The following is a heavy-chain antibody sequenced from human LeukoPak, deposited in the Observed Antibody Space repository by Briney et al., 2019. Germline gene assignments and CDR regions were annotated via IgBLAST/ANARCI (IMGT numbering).Heavy chain of an antibody. CDR2: ISWDGGST. Sequence: GGSLRLSCAASGFTFDDCAMHWVRQAPGKGLEWVSLISWDGGSTYYADSVKGRFTISRDNSKNSLYLQMHSLRPEDTALYYCAKDISSGSTWSPYFDYWGQGTLVTVSS. D-gene: IGHD6-13*01. CDR3: AKDISSGSTWSPYFDY. CDR1: GFTFDDCA. J-gene: IGHJ4*02. V-gene: IGHV3-43D*03.